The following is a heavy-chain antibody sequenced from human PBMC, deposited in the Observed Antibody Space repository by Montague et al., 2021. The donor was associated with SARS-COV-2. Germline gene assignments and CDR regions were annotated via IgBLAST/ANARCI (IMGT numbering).Heavy chain of an antibody. CDR3: ARIWFRDHRNAFDI. D-gene: IGHD3-10*01. CDR1: GFSLSTSGMC. J-gene: IGHJ3*02. CDR2: IDWDDDK. Sequence: PALVKPTQTLTLTCTFSGFSLSTSGMCVSWIRQPPGKALEWLARIDWDDDKYYSTSLKTRLTISKDTSKNQVVLTMTNMDPVDTATYYCARIWFRDHRNAFDIWGQGTMVTVSS. V-gene: IGHV2-70*11.